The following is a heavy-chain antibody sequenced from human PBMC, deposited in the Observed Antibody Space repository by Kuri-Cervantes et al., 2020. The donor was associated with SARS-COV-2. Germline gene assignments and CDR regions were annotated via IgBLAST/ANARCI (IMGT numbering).Heavy chain of an antibody. CDR3: ARDISAGYSSSWCSYYFDY. V-gene: IGHV4-39*07. CDR2: IYYSGST. CDR1: GGSISSSSYY. J-gene: IGHJ4*02. D-gene: IGHD6-13*01. Sequence: GSLRLSCTVSGGSISSSSYYWGWIRQPPGKGLEWIGSIYYSGSTYYNPSLKSQVTISVDTSKNQFSLKLSSVTAADTAVYYCARDISAGYSSSWCSYYFDYWGQGTLVTVSS.